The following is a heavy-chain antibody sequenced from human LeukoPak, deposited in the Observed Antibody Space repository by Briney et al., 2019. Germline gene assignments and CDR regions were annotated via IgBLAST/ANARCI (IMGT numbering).Heavy chain of an antibody. CDR2: ISYSGNT. Sequence: SETLSLTCIVSGGSISSSSYYWGWIRQPPGKGLEWIGRISYSGNTFYNPSLKSRVTISVDTSKNQFSLRLSSVTAADTAVYYCARVSKVLAVAGTSDYWGQGTLVTVSS. V-gene: IGHV4-39*01. CDR3: ARVSKVLAVAGTSDY. CDR1: GGSISSSSYY. D-gene: IGHD6-19*01. J-gene: IGHJ4*02.